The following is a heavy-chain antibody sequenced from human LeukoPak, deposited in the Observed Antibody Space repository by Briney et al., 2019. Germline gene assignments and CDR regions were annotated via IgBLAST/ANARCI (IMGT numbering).Heavy chain of an antibody. V-gene: IGHV1-69*13. CDR1: GGTFSSYA. CDR3: ARGTGAPNYFDY. Sequence: ASVKVSCKASGGTFSSYAISWVRQAPGQGLEWMGGIIPILGTANYAQKFQGRVTITADESTSTAYMELSGLTSDDTAVFYCARGTGAPNYFDYWGQGTLVTVSS. CDR2: IIPILGTA. D-gene: IGHD7-27*01. J-gene: IGHJ4*02.